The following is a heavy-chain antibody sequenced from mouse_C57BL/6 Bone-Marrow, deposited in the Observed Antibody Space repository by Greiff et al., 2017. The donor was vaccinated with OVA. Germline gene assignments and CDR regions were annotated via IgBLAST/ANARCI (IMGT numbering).Heavy chain of an antibody. CDR3: AGCEYAGFWC. CDR2: INPSSGGT. CDR1: GYTFTSYW. V-gene: IGHV1-53*01. J-gene: IGHJ3*01. D-gene: IGHD3-2*02. Sequence: QVQVQQSGTELVKPGASVKLSCKASGYTFTSYWMHWVKQRPGQGLEWIGKINPSSGGTYYNEKFKGKATLTVDKSSSTAYMQLRSLTSEDSAVYFCAGCEYAGFWCWGQATLVT.